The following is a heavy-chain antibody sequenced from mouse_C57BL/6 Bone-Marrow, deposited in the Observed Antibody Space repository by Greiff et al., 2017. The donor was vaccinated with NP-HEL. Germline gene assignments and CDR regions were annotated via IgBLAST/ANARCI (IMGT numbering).Heavy chain of an antibody. Sequence: QVQLQQSGAELARPGASVKLSCKASGYTFTSYGIRWVKQRPGQGLEWIGEIYPGSGNTYYNEKFKGKATLTADKSASTAYMELRSLTYEDSAVYFCARHIDYWGQGTTLTVSS. CDR1: GYTFTSYG. CDR2: IYPGSGNT. V-gene: IGHV1-81*01. CDR3: ARHIDY. J-gene: IGHJ2*01.